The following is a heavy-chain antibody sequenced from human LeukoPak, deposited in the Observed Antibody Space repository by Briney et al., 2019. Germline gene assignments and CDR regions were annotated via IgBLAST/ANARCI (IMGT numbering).Heavy chain of an antibody. D-gene: IGHD4-17*01. CDR2: IDPSDSYT. CDR3: ARRTGTVQTLDY. Sequence: PGESLKISCKGSGYSFTSYWISWVRQMPGKGLEWMGRIDPSDSYTNYSPSFQGHVTISADKSISTAYLQWSSLKASDTAMYYCARRTGTVQTLDYWGQGTLVTVSS. J-gene: IGHJ4*02. V-gene: IGHV5-10-1*01. CDR1: GYSFTSYW.